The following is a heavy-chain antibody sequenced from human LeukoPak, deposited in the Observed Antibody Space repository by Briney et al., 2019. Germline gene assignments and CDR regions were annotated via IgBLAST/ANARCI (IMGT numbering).Heavy chain of an antibody. CDR1: GYTFTGYY. CDR2: INPNSGVT. J-gene: IGHJ4*02. D-gene: IGHD4-17*01. CDR3: ARGYGDYGFDY. V-gene: IGHV1-2*04. Sequence: SVKVSCKASGYTFTGYYMHWVRQAPGQGLEWMGWINPNSGVTNYAQKFQGWVTMTRDTSISTAYMELSRLRSDDTAVYYCARGYGDYGFDYWGQGTLVTVSS.